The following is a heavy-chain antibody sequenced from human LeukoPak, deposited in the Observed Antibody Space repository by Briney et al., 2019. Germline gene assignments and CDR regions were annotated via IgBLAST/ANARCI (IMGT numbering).Heavy chain of an antibody. Sequence: GGSLRLSCVACGLNFDDSAMLWLRQAPGKGLRLVTFISVEGGTPFSPDSVKGRFSISRDNSKNSLFLQMNSLRTEDTAMYYCAKESGKFDYWGQGTLVAVSS. CDR3: AKESGKFDY. CDR1: GLNFDDSA. V-gene: IGHV3-43*02. J-gene: IGHJ4*02. CDR2: ISVEGGTP.